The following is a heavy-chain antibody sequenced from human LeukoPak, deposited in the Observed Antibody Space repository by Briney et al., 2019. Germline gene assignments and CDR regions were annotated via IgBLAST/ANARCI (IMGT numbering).Heavy chain of an antibody. CDR1: GFTFSSYA. Sequence: GGSLRLSCAASGFTFSSYAMSWVRQAPGKGLEWVSAISGSGGSTYYADSGKGRFTISRDNSKNTLYLQMNSLRAEDTAVYYCAKAPYRDTIQLWYLFDYWGQGTLVTVSS. J-gene: IGHJ4*02. CDR2: ISGSGGST. CDR3: AKAPYRDTIQLWYLFDY. V-gene: IGHV3-23*01. D-gene: IGHD5-18*01.